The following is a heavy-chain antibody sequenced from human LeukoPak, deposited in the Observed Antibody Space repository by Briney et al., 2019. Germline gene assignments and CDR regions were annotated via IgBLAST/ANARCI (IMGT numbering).Heavy chain of an antibody. CDR3: VKDREADRDYYGMDV. J-gene: IGHJ6*02. Sequence: ASVKVSCKASGYTFTSYGISWVRQAPGQGLEWMGWISAYNGNTNYAQKLQGRVTMTTDTSTSTAYMELRSLRSDDTALYYCVKDREADRDYYGMDVWGQGTTVTVSS. D-gene: IGHD5-24*01. CDR1: GYTFTSYG. CDR2: ISAYNGNT. V-gene: IGHV1-18*01.